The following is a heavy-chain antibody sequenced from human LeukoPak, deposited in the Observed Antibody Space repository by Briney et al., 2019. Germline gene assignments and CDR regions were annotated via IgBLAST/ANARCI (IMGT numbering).Heavy chain of an antibody. D-gene: IGHD6-13*01. J-gene: IGHJ4*02. CDR2: ISGSGGST. V-gene: IGHV3-23*01. Sequence: GGSLRLSCAASGFTFSSYAMSWVRPAPGKGLEWVSAISGSGGSTYYADSVKGRFTISRDNSKNTLYLQMNSLRAEDTAVYYCAKGTPQYSSSWYYFDYWGQGTLVTVSS. CDR1: GFTFSSYA. CDR3: AKGTPQYSSSWYYFDY.